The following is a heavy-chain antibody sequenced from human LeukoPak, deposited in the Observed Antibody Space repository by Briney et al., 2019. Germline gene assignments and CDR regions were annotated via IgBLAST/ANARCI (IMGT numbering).Heavy chain of an antibody. Sequence: SETLSLTCTVPGGSISSRSYYWGWIRQPPGKGLEWIGTIYYSGSTYHNPSLKSRVTISVDTSKNQFSLKLSSVTAADTAVYYCARQSGASWFDPWGQGTLVTVSS. V-gene: IGHV4-39*01. D-gene: IGHD1-26*01. CDR2: IYYSGST. CDR3: ARQSGASWFDP. J-gene: IGHJ5*02. CDR1: GGSISSRSYY.